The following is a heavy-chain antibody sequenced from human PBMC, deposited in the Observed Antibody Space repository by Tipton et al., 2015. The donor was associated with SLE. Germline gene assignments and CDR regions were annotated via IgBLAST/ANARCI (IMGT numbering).Heavy chain of an antibody. CDR1: GFTFSSYA. V-gene: IGHV3-30-3*01. Sequence: SLRLSCAASGFTFSSYAMHWVRQAPGKGLEWVAVISYDGSNKYYADSVKGRFTISRDNSKNTLYLQMNSLRAEDTAVYYCAKARPGSSSYAFDIWGQGTMVTVSS. CDR2: ISYDGSNK. CDR3: AKARPGSSSYAFDI. J-gene: IGHJ3*02. D-gene: IGHD6-6*01.